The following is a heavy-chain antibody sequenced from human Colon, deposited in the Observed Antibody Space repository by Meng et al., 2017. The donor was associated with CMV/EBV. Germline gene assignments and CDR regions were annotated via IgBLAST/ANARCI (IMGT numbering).Heavy chain of an antibody. CDR3: AAGEGWYFDL. CDR2: IKWDGSEK. Sequence: GGRFVQSGGSPRLACKAFGFTVSLYWMHWVRQAPGRGLEWVASIKWDGSEKYYVNSMKGRFTISRDNAKNSLYLQMNSLRPEDTAVYYCAAGEGWYFDLWGRGTLVTVSS. CDR1: GFTVSLYW. V-gene: IGHV3-7*01. J-gene: IGHJ2*01.